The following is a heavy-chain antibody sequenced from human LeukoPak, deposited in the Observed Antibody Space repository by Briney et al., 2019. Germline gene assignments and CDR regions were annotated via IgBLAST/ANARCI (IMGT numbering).Heavy chain of an antibody. Sequence: SETLSLTCTVSGGSISSGDYYWSWIRQPPGKGLEWIGYICYSGSTYYNPSLKSRVTISVDTSKNQFSLKLSSMTAADTAVYYCARDTVTPTLFDYWGQGTLVTVSS. CDR3: ARDTVTPTLFDY. CDR2: ICYSGST. J-gene: IGHJ4*02. CDR1: GGSISSGDYY. D-gene: IGHD4-11*01. V-gene: IGHV4-30-4*01.